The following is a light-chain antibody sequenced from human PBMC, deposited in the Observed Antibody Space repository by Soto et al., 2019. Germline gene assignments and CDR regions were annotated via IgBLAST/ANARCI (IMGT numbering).Light chain of an antibody. CDR3: GTWDSSLASVA. CDR2: GND. Sequence: QSVLTQPPSVSAAPGQKVTISCSGSTSNIGNNYVSWYQQFPGAAPKLLIYGNDKRPSGIPDRFSGSKSDTSATLGITGLQTGDEADYYCGTWDSSLASVAFGGGTKVTVL. V-gene: IGLV1-51*01. J-gene: IGLJ2*01. CDR1: TSNIGNNY.